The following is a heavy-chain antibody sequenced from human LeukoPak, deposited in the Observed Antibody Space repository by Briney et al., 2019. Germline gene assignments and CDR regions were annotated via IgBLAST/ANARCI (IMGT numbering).Heavy chain of an antibody. V-gene: IGHV4-31*03. CDR2: INHCGST. CDR1: GGSFSSGASD. D-gene: IGHD3-22*01. CDR3: ARAARQGFTMIVVPFFYFDL. J-gene: IGHJ2*01. Sequence: SETLSLTCTVSGGSFSSGASDWGWIRQHPKRGLEWVGYINHCGSTYYNPSLGSRVTMSVDTSKNHFSLKLNSGTAADSAVYYCARAARQGFTMIVVPFFYFDLWGRGTLVTVSS.